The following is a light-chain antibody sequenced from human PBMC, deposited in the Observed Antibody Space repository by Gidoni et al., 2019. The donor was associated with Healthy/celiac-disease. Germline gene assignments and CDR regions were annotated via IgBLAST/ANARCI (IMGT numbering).Light chain of an antibody. Sequence: SYELTQPHSVSVSPGQTASISCSGDKLGDKYVCWYQQKPGQSPLMVIYQDAKRPSGIPERFSGSNSGKTATLTISGTQAKDEADYYCQAWDSSSVVFGGGTKLTVL. J-gene: IGLJ2*01. CDR1: KLGDKY. CDR2: QDA. CDR3: QAWDSSSVV. V-gene: IGLV3-1*01.